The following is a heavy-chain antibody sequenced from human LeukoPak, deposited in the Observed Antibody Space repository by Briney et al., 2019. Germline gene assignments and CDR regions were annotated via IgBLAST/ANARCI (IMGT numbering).Heavy chain of an antibody. CDR1: GYTLTDLS. D-gene: IGHD2-15*01. CDR2: FDPEDGEI. CDR3: TTVDCSGGSCSVGYFDY. V-gene: IGHV1-24*01. Sequence: ASVKVSFKVSGYTLTDLSIHWARQAPGKGREWMGGFDPEDGEIIYAQKFQGRVTMTEDTSTDTAYMELSSLRSEDTAVYYCTTVDCSGGSCSVGYFDYWGREPWSPSPQ. J-gene: IGHJ4*02.